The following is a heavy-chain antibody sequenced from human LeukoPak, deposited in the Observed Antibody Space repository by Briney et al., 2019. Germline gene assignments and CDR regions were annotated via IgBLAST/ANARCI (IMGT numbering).Heavy chain of an antibody. V-gene: IGHV1-69*13. J-gene: IGHJ6*03. CDR1: GGTFSSYA. D-gene: IGHD3-9*01. CDR3: ARGPINNYDILTGSVYYYYYYMDV. CDR2: IIPIFGTA. Sequence: SVKVSCKASGGTFSSYAISWVRQAPGQGLEWMGGIIPIFGTANYAQKFQGRVTITADESTSTAYMELSSLRSEDTAVYYCARGPINNYDILTGSVYYYYYYMDVWGKGTTVTISS.